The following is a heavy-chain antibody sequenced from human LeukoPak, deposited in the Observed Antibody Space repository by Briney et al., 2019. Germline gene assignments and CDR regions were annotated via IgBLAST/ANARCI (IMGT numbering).Heavy chain of an antibody. CDR3: ARRGYSYGLIHYYYYYMDV. V-gene: IGHV3-7*01. Sequence: GGSLRLSCAASGFTFSSYWMSWVRQAPGKGLEWVANIKQDGSEKYYVDSVKGRFTISRDNAKNSLYLQMNSLRAEDTAVYYGARRGYSYGLIHYYYYYMDVWGKGTTVTVSS. CDR2: IKQDGSEK. D-gene: IGHD5-18*01. CDR1: GFTFSSYW. J-gene: IGHJ6*03.